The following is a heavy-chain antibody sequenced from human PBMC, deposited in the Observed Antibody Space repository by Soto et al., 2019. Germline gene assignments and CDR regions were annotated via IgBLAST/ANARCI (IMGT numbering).Heavy chain of an antibody. CDR1: GYTFTHYA. CDR2: ISAYNDNM. CDR3: ARFDWLSAWFDP. V-gene: IGHV1-18*01. Sequence: QAPLVQSGAEVKKPGASVKVSCTTSGYTFTHYAVSWVRQAPGQGLEWVGWISAYNDNMRYAQKFQGRVTMTTDTSRSTVYMELRSLRSYDTPVYYCARFDWLSAWFDPWGQGTPITVSS. D-gene: IGHD3-9*01. J-gene: IGHJ5*02.